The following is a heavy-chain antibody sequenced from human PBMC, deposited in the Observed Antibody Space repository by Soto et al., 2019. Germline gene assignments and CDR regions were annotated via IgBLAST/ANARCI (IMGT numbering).Heavy chain of an antibody. CDR2: ISSSSSYI. D-gene: IGHD3-22*01. V-gene: IGHV3-21*01. CDR3: ARAPYYYDSRGYWAY. Sequence: EVQLVESGGGLVKPGGSLRLSCAASGFTFSSYSMNWVRQAPGKGLEWVSSISSSSSYIYYADSVKGRFTISRDNAKKSRYLQMNSLRAEDTAVYYCARAPYYYDSRGYWAYWGQGTLVTVSS. J-gene: IGHJ4*02. CDR1: GFTFSSYS.